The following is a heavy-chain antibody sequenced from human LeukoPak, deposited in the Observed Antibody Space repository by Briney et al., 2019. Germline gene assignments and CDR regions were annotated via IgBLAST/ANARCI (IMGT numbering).Heavy chain of an antibody. CDR1: GFTFSSYA. CDR2: ISGSGGST. J-gene: IGHJ4*02. D-gene: IGHD3-16*01. CDR3: ARKLWHRNDC. V-gene: IGHV3-23*01. Sequence: PEGSLRLSCGASGFTFSSYALSWVRQAPGKGLEWVSVISGSGGSTYYGDSVKGRFTISRDNSKNTVYLQMNSLRAEDTALYYCARKLWHRNDCWGQGTLVTVSS.